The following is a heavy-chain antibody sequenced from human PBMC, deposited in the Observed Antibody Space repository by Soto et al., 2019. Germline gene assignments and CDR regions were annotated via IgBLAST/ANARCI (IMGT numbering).Heavy chain of an antibody. CDR3: ARVGSGYSYCYRVYYFDY. CDR2: IYYSGST. D-gene: IGHD5-18*01. CDR1: GGSISSGGYY. V-gene: IGHV4-31*03. Sequence: QVQLQESGPGLVKPSQTLSLTCTVSGGSISSGGYYWSWIRQHPGKGLEWIGYIYYSGSTYSYPSLKSRVTISVDTSKNQFSLKLSSVTAADTAVYYCARVGSGYSYCYRVYYFDYWGQGTLVTVSS. J-gene: IGHJ4*02.